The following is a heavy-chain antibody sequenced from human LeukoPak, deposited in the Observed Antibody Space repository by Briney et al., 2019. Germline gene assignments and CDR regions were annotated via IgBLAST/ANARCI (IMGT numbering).Heavy chain of an antibody. J-gene: IGHJ4*02. CDR3: ATDLQVGATRDFDY. D-gene: IGHD1-26*01. CDR1: GGTFSSYA. Sequence: GASVKVSCKASGGTFSSYAISWVRQAPGQGLEWMGGIIPIFGTANYAQKFQGRVTITADESTSTAYMELSSLRSEDTAAYYCATDLQVGATRDFDYWGQGTLVTVSS. CDR2: IIPIFGTA. V-gene: IGHV1-69*01.